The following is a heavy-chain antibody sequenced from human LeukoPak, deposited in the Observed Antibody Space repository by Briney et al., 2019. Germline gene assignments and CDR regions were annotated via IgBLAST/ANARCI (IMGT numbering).Heavy chain of an antibody. J-gene: IGHJ5*02. D-gene: IGHD2-2*01. CDR2: ISSNGDST. CDR3: VRSGYCSSTNCYDWFDP. Sequence: GGSLRLSCSASGFTFSSYVMHWVRQAPGKGLEYVSAISSNGDSTYYAGSVKGRFTISRDNSKNTLYLQMSSLRAEDTAVYYCVRSGYCSSTNCYDWFDPWGQGTLVTVSS. CDR1: GFTFSSYV. V-gene: IGHV3-64D*06.